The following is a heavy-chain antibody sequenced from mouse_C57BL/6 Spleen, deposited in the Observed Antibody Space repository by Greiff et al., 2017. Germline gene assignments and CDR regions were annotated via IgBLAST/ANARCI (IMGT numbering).Heavy chain of an antibody. V-gene: IGHV1-82*01. CDR2: IYPGDGDT. J-gene: IGHJ4*01. D-gene: IGHD2-2*01. CDR3: ARYGYDVYYYAMDY. CDR1: GYALSSSW. Sequence: VQLQQSGPELVKPGASVKISCKASGYALSSSWMNWVKQRPGKGLEWIGRIYPGDGDTNYNGKFKGKATLTADKSSSTAYMQLSSLTSEDSAVYFCARYGYDVYYYAMDYWGQGTSVTVSS.